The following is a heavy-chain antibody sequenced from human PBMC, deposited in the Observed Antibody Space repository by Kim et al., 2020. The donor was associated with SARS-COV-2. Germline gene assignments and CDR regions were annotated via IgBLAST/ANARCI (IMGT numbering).Heavy chain of an antibody. V-gene: IGHV4-39*01. CDR2: IYYSGST. CDR1: GGSISSSSYY. CDR3: ARHEDGSGAFGYYYGSGSYLGWFDP. J-gene: IGHJ5*02. D-gene: IGHD3-10*01. Sequence: SETLSLTCTVSGGSISSSSYYWGWIRQPPGKGLEWIGSIYYSGSTYYNPSLKSRVTISVDTSKNQFSLKLSSVTAADTAVYYCARHEDGSGAFGYYYGSGSYLGWFDPWGQGTLVTVSS.